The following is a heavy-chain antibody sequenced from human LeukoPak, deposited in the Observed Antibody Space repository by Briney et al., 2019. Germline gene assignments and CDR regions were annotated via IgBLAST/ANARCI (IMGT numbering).Heavy chain of an antibody. CDR3: ARVGGHCTSTSCPPPDY. V-gene: IGHV3-21*01. CDR1: GFTFSSYS. D-gene: IGHD2-2*01. Sequence: GGSLRLSCAASGFTFSSYSMNWVRQAPGKGLEWVSSISSSSSYIYYADSVKGRFTISRGNAKSSVFLQMNSLRAEDTAVYYCARVGGHCTSTSCPPPDYWGQGTLVTVSS. CDR2: ISSSSSYI. J-gene: IGHJ4*02.